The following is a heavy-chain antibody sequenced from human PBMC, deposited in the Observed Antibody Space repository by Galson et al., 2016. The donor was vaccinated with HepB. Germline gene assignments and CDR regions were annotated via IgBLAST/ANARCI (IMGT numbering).Heavy chain of an antibody. J-gene: IGHJ4*02. CDR1: GDSIPNYR. CDR3: ARSGSYYIFDY. V-gene: IGHV4-59*01. D-gene: IGHD3-10*01. Sequence: ETLSLTCTVSGDSIPNYRWSWIRQPPGKGLEWIGYIYGIGNTNYNPSLKSRVTLSLHPSQNQVSLKLTSATAADTAVYYCARSGSYYIFDYWGQGALVTVSS. CDR2: IYGIGNT.